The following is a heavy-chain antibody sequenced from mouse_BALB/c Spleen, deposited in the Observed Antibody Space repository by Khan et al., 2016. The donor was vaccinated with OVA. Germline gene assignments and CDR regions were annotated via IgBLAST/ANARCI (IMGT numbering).Heavy chain of an antibody. Sequence: VRLQQSGAEFVKPGASVKLSCTVSGFNVKDTYMHWVKQRPEEGLEWIGRIDPANGNANYDAKFKDPATLTAEKSANTASLHLSRLTFEDTAVYYCARGGWSYAMDYWGQGTSVTVSS. V-gene: IGHV14-3*02. CDR2: IDPANGNA. CDR1: GFNVKDTY. CDR3: ARGGWSYAMDY. J-gene: IGHJ4*01. D-gene: IGHD1-1*02.